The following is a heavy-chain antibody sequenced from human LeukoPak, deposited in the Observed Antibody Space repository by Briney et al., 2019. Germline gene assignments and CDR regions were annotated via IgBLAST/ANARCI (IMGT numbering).Heavy chain of an antibody. Sequence: PSETLSLTCTVSGGSISSSSYYWGWIRQPPGKGLEWIGSIYYSGSTNYNPSLKSRVTISVDTSKNQFSLKLSSVTAADTAVYYCARLSIVVVPAAIELKYFDYWGQGTLVTVSS. CDR2: IYYSGST. D-gene: IGHD2-2*02. CDR1: GGSISSSSYY. V-gene: IGHV4-39*07. J-gene: IGHJ4*02. CDR3: ARLSIVVVPAAIELKYFDY.